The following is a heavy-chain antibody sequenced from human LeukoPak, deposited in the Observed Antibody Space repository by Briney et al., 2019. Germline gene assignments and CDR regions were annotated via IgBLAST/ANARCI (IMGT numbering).Heavy chain of an antibody. D-gene: IGHD2-21*02. CDR2: ISSSGSTI. J-gene: IGHJ3*02. Sequence: GSLRLSFAASGFTFSDYYMSWIRPAPGKGLEWVSYISSSGSTIYYADSVKGRFTISRDNAKNSLYLQMNSLGAEDTALYYCAREVTASSFDILGQETMVTVSS. CDR3: AREVTASSFDI. V-gene: IGHV3-11*04. CDR1: GFTFSDYY.